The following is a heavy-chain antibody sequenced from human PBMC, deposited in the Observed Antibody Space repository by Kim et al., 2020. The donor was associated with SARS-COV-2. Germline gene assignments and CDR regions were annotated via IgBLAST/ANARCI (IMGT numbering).Heavy chain of an antibody. CDR2: INKGGSV. CDR1: GGSFSGYH. D-gene: IGHD2-8*02. V-gene: IGHV4-34*01. J-gene: IGHJ6*02. CDR3: ARGRAGVVPSPVLGLGPYYVYFLMDV. Sequence: SETLSLTCAVYGGSFSGYHWSWIRQPPGKGLEWIGEINKGGSVNYNPSLKSRVIISMATTKIQFSLKVTSVTAADPGFYFCARGRAGVVPSPVLGLGPYYVYFLMDVWGHGTTVTVSS.